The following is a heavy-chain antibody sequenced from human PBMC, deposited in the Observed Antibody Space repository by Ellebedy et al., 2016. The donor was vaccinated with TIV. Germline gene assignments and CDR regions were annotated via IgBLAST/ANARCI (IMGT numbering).Heavy chain of an antibody. Sequence: AASVKVSCKASGYTFSNYGLSWVRQAPGQGLEWLGWVSASNTNTHYVKKFQDRITRTTDTSTSTAYLDLRNLRSDDTAVYYCARASIAYYYYGLDVWGPGTTVTVS. D-gene: IGHD6-6*01. CDR3: ARASIAYYYYGLDV. J-gene: IGHJ6*02. V-gene: IGHV1-18*01. CDR1: GYTFSNYG. CDR2: VSASNTNT.